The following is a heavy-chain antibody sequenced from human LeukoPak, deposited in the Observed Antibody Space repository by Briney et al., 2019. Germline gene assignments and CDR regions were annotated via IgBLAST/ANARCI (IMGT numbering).Heavy chain of an antibody. Sequence: GGSLRLSCAASGFSFSSYGMHWVRQAPGKGLEWVAVISDDGSNKYYADSVKGRFTISRDNSKNTLYLQMNSLRIEDTAVYYCANSVWGSYRRSPDYWGQGALVTVSS. CDR2: ISDDGSNK. J-gene: IGHJ4*02. CDR1: GFSFSSYG. V-gene: IGHV3-30*18. CDR3: ANSVWGSYRRSPDY. D-gene: IGHD3-16*02.